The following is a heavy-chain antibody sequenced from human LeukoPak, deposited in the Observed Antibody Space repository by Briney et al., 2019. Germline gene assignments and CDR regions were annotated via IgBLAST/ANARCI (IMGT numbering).Heavy chain of an antibody. Sequence: SVKVSCKASGGTFSSYAISWVRQAPGQGLEWMGGIIPIFGTANYAQKFQGRVTITADESTSTAYMELSSLRSEDTAVYYCARGLRGGATTMYYYYYGMDVWGQGTTVTVSS. J-gene: IGHJ6*02. D-gene: IGHD1-26*01. CDR3: ARGLRGGATTMYYYYYGMDV. CDR1: GGTFSSYA. CDR2: IIPIFGTA. V-gene: IGHV1-69*01.